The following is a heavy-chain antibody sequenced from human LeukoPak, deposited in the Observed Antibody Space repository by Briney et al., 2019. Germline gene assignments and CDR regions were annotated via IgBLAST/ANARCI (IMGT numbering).Heavy chain of an antibody. CDR1: GFTVSSNY. Sequence: PGGSLRLSCAASGFTVSSNYMSWVRQAPGKGLEWVSVIYSGGSTYYADSVKGRFAISRDNSKNTLYLQMNSLRAEDTAVYHCAKDSRRILPSDWGQGTLVTVSS. CDR3: AKDSRRILPSD. V-gene: IGHV3-66*01. D-gene: IGHD2-15*01. J-gene: IGHJ4*02. CDR2: IYSGGST.